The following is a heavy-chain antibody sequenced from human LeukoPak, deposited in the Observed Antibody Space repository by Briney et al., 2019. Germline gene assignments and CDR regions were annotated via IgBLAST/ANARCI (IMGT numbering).Heavy chain of an antibody. Sequence: SETLSLTCTVSGGSISNYYWSWLRQPPGKGLEWIGYIYYSGSTNYNPSLKSRVTISVDTSKNQFSLKLSSVTAADTAVYYCARRQRYCSGGSCRPFDYWGQGTLVTVSS. D-gene: IGHD2-15*01. CDR2: IYYSGST. J-gene: IGHJ4*02. V-gene: IGHV4-59*12. CDR1: GGSISNYY. CDR3: ARRQRYCSGGSCRPFDY.